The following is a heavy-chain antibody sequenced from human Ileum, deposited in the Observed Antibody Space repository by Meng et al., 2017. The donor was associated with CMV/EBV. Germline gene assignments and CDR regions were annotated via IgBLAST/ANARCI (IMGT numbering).Heavy chain of an antibody. Sequence: HLQESGPGLVKPSQTLPLTCTVSGGSLGGGYYWNWIRQPAGKGLEWIGRIYTSGSTNYNPSLKSRFTISVDTSKNQFSLNLTSVTAADTAVYYCARDSAWLIDQWGQGTLVTVSS. D-gene: IGHD6-19*01. CDR2: IYTSGST. J-gene: IGHJ4*02. V-gene: IGHV4-61*02. CDR3: ARDSAWLIDQ. CDR1: GGSLGGGYY.